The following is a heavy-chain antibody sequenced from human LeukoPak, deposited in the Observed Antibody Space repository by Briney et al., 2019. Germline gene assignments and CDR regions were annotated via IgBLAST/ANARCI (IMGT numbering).Heavy chain of an antibody. D-gene: IGHD3-10*01. J-gene: IGHJ3*02. CDR2: ISSRSSTI. V-gene: IGHV3-48*02. CDR3: ARDGMVRGVIIWDAFDI. CDR1: GFTFHFYS. Sequence: GGSLRLSCAASGFTFHFYSMTWVRQAPGKGLEWVSYISSRSSTIYYTDSVKGRFTVSRDNAKNSLNLQMNSLRDEDTAVYYCARDGMVRGVIIWDAFDIWGQGTMVTVSS.